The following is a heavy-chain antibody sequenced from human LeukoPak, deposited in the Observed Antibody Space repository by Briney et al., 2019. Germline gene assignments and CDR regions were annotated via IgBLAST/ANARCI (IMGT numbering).Heavy chain of an antibody. CDR2: INPNSGGT. CDR1: GYTFTGYY. V-gene: IGHV1-2*02. CDR3: ARDDRFGAGPFDI. J-gene: IGHJ3*02. D-gene: IGHD3-3*01. Sequence: GASVKVSCKASGYTFTGYYMHWVRQAPGQGLEWMGWINPNSGGTNYAQKFQGRVTMTRDTSISTAYMELSRLRSDDTAVYYCARDDRFGAGPFDIWGQGTMVTVSS.